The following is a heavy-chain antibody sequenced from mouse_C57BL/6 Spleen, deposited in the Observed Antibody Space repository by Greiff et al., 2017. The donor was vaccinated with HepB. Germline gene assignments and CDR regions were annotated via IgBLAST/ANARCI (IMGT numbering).Heavy chain of an antibody. CDR2: ISSGGSYT. J-gene: IGHJ4*01. CDR1: GFTFSSYG. Sequence: DVMLVESGGDLVKPGGSLKLSCAASGFTFSSYGMSWVRQTPDKRLEWVATISSGGSYTYYPDSVKGRFTISRDNAKNTLYLQMSSLKSEDTAMYYCARRGGYYYGSSYDYYAMDYWGQGTSVTVSS. CDR3: ARRGGYYYGSSYDYYAMDY. D-gene: IGHD1-1*01. V-gene: IGHV5-6*02.